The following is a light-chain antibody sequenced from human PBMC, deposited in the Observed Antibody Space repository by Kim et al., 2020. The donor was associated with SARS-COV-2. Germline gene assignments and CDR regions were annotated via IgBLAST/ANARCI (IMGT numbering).Light chain of an antibody. CDR3: SSFTSSSTWV. CDR2: DVS. CDR1: SSDVGGYNY. Sequence: QSALTQPASVSGSPGQSITISCTGTSSDVGGYNYVSWYQQHPTRSPKLLIYDVSSRPSGVSNRFSGSQSGNTASLTISGLQAEDEADYYCSSFTSSSTWVFGGGTQLTVL. V-gene: IGLV2-14*03. J-gene: IGLJ3*02.